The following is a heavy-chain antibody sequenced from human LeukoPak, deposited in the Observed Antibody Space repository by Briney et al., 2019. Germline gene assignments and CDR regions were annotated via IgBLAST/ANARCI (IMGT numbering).Heavy chain of an antibody. V-gene: IGHV4-34*01. D-gene: IGHD3-3*01. CDR1: GGSFSGYY. Sequence: SETLSLTRAVYGGSFSGYYWSWIRQPPGKGLEWIGEINHSGSANYNPSLKSRVTISVDTSKNQFSLKLSSVTAADTAGYYCASKTIFGVVIILEYFQHWCQGTLVTVSS. CDR2: INHSGSA. CDR3: ASKTIFGVVIILEYFQH. J-gene: IGHJ1*01.